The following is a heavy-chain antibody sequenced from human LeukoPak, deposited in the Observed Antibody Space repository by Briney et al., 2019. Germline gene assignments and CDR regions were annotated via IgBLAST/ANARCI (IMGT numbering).Heavy chain of an antibody. Sequence: GGSLRLSCAASGFTFSSYSMNWVRQAPGKGLEWVSSISSSSSYIYYADSVKGRFTISRDNSKNTLYLQMNSLRAEDTAVYYCAKSLGKGVEYSSSLYFDYWGQGTLVTVSS. CDR1: GFTFSSYS. CDR3: AKSLGKGVEYSSSLYFDY. J-gene: IGHJ4*02. V-gene: IGHV3-21*04. CDR2: ISSSSSYI. D-gene: IGHD6-6*01.